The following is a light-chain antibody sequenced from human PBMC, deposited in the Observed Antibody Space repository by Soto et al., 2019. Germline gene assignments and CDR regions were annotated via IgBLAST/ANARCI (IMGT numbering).Light chain of an antibody. Sequence: DIQMTQSPSTLSASVGDRVTITCRASQRINSWLAWYQQKPGKAPNLLIYDASTLESGVPSRFSGSGSGTEFTLTITSLQPGDFATYYCQQYEALWTFGQGTKVEIK. V-gene: IGKV1-5*01. CDR1: QRINSW. CDR3: QQYEALWT. J-gene: IGKJ1*01. CDR2: DAS.